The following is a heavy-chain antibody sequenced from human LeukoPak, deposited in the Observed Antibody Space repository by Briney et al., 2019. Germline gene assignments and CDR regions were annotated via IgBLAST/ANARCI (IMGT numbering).Heavy chain of an antibody. J-gene: IGHJ3*02. CDR3: ASELSSGWYGGAFDI. Sequence: ASVKVSCKASGGTFSSYAISWVRQAPGQGLEWMGGIIPIFGTANYAQKFQGRVTITADKSTSTAYMELSSLRSDDTAVYYCASELSSGWYGGAFDIWGQGTMVTVSS. CDR2: IIPIFGTA. V-gene: IGHV1-69*06. D-gene: IGHD6-19*01. CDR1: GGTFSSYA.